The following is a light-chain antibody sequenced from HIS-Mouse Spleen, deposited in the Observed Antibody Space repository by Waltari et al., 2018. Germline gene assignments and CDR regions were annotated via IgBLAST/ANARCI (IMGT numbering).Light chain of an antibody. V-gene: IGLV3-10*01. J-gene: IGLJ2*01. Sequence: SDELAPPPSVSVCPRYTARITSSSVAWPMRYGYWYQQNSGQAPVLVIYEDSKRPPGLPERFSGSSSGTMATLTISGAQVEDEADYYCYSTDGSGNHRVFGGGTKLTVL. CDR2: EDS. CDR1: AWPMRY. CDR3: YSTDGSGNHRV.